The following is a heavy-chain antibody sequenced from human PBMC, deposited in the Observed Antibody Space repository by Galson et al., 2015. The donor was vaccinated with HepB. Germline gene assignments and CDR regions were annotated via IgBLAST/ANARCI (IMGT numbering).Heavy chain of an antibody. D-gene: IGHD1-1*01. Sequence: SLRLSCAASGFIVTSDYMSWVRQAPGEGPEWVATIYSAVGAYDADSVKGSFIISRDNCKNTLYLQMTSLRVEDTAVYYCATDWKREAIWGQGTMVTVSS. J-gene: IGHJ3*02. CDR1: GFIVTSDY. V-gene: IGHV3-66*01. CDR3: ATDWKREAI. CDR2: IYSAVGA.